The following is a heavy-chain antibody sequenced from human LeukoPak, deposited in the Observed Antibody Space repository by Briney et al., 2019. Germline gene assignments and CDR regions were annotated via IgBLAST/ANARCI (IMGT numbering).Heavy chain of an antibody. D-gene: IGHD3-9*01. CDR1: GFTFSNYW. J-gene: IGHJ4*02. CDR2: INSDGRST. Sequence: GGSLRLSCAASGFTFSNYWMHWVRQAPGKGLVWVSRINSDGRSTNYADSVKGRFTISRDNAKNTLYLQMNSLRAEDTAVYYCALEDILTGYSLDYWGQGTLVTVSS. CDR3: ALEDILTGYSLDY. V-gene: IGHV3-74*01.